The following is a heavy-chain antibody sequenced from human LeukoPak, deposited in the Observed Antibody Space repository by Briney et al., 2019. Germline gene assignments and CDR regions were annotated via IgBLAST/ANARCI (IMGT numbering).Heavy chain of an antibody. Sequence: PGGSLRLSCAASGVTFSSYLMSWVRQAPGKGLEWVANIKKDGSENSYVDSVKGRFTISRDNAKNSLYLQMNTLRAEDTALYYCARFYYGSGSYYYYYYGMDVWGQGTTVTVSS. CDR1: GVTFSSYL. J-gene: IGHJ6*02. V-gene: IGHV3-7*05. CDR2: IKKDGSEN. D-gene: IGHD3-10*01. CDR3: ARFYYGSGSYYYYYYGMDV.